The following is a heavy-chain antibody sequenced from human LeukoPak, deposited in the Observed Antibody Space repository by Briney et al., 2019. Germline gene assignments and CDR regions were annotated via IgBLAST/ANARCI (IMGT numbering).Heavy chain of an antibody. D-gene: IGHD2-2*01. V-gene: IGHV1-2*02. Sequence: GASVKVSCKASGYTFTGYYMHWVRQAPGQGLEWMGWINPNSGGTSYAQKFQGRVTMTRDTSISTAYMELSRLRSDDTAVYYCARDGGYCSSTSCYRLLPNNWFDPWGQGILVTVSS. J-gene: IGHJ5*02. CDR3: ARDGGYCSSTSCYRLLPNNWFDP. CDR1: GYTFTGYY. CDR2: INPNSGGT.